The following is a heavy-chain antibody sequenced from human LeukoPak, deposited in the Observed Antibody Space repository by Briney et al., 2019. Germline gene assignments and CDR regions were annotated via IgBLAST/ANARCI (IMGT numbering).Heavy chain of an antibody. V-gene: IGHV1-18*01. Sequence: ASVKVSCKASGYTFTSYGISWVRQAPGQGLEWMGWISAYKGNTNYAQKLQGRVTMTTDTSTSTAYMELRSLRSDDTAVYYCARVELAVAGPEYFQHWGQGTLVTVFS. D-gene: IGHD6-19*01. CDR1: GYTFTSYG. J-gene: IGHJ1*01. CDR3: ARVELAVAGPEYFQH. CDR2: ISAYKGNT.